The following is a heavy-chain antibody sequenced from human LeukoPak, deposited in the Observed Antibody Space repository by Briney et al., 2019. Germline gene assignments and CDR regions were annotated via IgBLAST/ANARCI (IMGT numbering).Heavy chain of an antibody. CDR2: IKSKTDGGTT. D-gene: IGHD1-26*01. V-gene: IGHV3-15*01. CDR1: GFTFSSAW. CDR3: TTQGEPSGSPFDY. J-gene: IGHJ4*02. Sequence: PGGSLRLSCAASGFTFSSAWMSWVRQAPGKGLEWVGRIKSKTDGGTTDYAAPVKGRFTISRDDSKNTLYLQMNSLKTEDTAVYYCTTQGEPSGSPFDYWGQGTLVTVSS.